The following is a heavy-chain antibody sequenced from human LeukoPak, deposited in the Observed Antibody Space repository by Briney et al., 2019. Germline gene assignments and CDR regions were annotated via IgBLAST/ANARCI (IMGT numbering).Heavy chain of an antibody. J-gene: IGHJ4*02. CDR1: GFTFEDYA. D-gene: IGHD1-26*01. CDR2: ISWNSGSI. V-gene: IGHV3-9*03. Sequence: GGSLRLSCVASGFTFEDYAMHWVRQAPGKGLEWVSGISWNSGSIGYADSVKGRFTISRDNAKNSLYAQMNSLRAEDMALYYCAKGGSYYELDYWGQGTLVTVSS. CDR3: AKGGSYYELDY.